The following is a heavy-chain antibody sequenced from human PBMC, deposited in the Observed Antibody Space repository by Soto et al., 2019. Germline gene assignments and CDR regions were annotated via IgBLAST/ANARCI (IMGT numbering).Heavy chain of an antibody. J-gene: IGHJ6*02. CDR1: GFTFSSYA. CDR2: ISYDGSNK. V-gene: IGHV3-30-3*01. Sequence: GGSLRLSCAASGFTFSSYAMHWVRQAPGKGLEWVAVISYDGSNKYYADSVEGRFTISRDNSKNTLYLQMNSLRAEDTAVYYCARESWTAGYYYYGMDVWGQGTTVTVSS. D-gene: IGHD5-12*01. CDR3: ARESWTAGYYYYGMDV.